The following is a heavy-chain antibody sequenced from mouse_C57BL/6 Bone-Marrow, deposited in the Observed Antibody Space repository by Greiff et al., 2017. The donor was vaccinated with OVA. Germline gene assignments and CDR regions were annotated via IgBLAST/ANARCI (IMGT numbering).Heavy chain of an antibody. CDR2: ISSGGSYT. CDR3: ARQDYSNSWFAY. Sequence: EVQLVESGGDLVKPGGSLKLSCAASGFTFSSYGMSWVRQTPDKRLEWVATISSGGSYTYYPDSVKGRFTISRDNAKNTLDLQMSSLKTEDTAMYYCARQDYSNSWFAYWGQGTLVTVSA. CDR1: GFTFSSYG. V-gene: IGHV5-6*01. D-gene: IGHD2-5*01. J-gene: IGHJ3*01.